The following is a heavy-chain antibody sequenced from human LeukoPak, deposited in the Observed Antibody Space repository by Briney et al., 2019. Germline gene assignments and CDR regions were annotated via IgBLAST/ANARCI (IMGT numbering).Heavy chain of an antibody. CDR2: ISGDGDNT. J-gene: IGHJ4*02. CDR1: GFIFSTYT. CDR3: AKDFGRNLGGPGY. Sequence: GGSRRLSCAASGFIFSTYTMAWVRQAPGGGLEWVSGISGDGDNTYYADSGKGRFSIPRDNSKSTLYLQMTSLRAEDTAVYYCAKDFGRNLGGPGYWGRGTLVTVSS. V-gene: IGHV3-23*01. D-gene: IGHD3-10*01.